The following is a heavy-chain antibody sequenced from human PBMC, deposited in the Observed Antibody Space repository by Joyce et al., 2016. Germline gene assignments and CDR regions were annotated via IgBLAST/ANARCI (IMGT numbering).Heavy chain of an antibody. CDR1: GYTLSNYY. Sequence: QVQLVQSGAEVKKPGASVKLSCKATGYTLSNYYMHWVRQARGQGLEWMGIIDPNDGSTNYAQKFQGGVTVTRDTSTSTVYMDLSSLRSEDTAVYYCARTDSGIYSDWGLGTLVTVSS. CDR2: IDPNDGST. CDR3: ARTDSGIYSD. D-gene: IGHD1-26*01. J-gene: IGHJ4*02. V-gene: IGHV1-46*03.